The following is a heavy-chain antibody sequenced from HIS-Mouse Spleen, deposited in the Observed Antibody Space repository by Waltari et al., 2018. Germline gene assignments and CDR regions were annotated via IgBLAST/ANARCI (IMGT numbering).Heavy chain of an antibody. D-gene: IGHD2-2*01. CDR3: ARQARYCSSNDKWFDP. Sequence: QVQLQESGPGLVKPSETLSLTCTVSGGSIRSYYWIWIRQPPGKGLEWIGYIYYSGSTNYNPSLKSRVTISVDTSKNQFSLKLSSVTAADTAVYYCARQARYCSSNDKWFDPWGQGTLVTVSS. CDR1: GGSIRSYY. CDR2: IYYSGST. V-gene: IGHV4-59*08. J-gene: IGHJ5*02.